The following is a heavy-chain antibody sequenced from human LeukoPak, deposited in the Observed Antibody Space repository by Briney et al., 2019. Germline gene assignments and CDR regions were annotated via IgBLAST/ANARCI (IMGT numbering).Heavy chain of an antibody. V-gene: IGHV3-21*01. CDR3: GRGGIDTGYVFDS. CDR2: ISSGSSFI. CDR1: GFTFSTYS. D-gene: IGHD3-9*01. J-gene: IGHJ4*02. Sequence: PGGSLRLSCAASGFTFSTYSMNWVRQAPGKGLEWVSSISSGSSFIYYADSVKGRFTISRDNAKNSLFLQMNSLRAEDTAVYYCGRGGIDTGYVFDSGAQGTRVPVPS.